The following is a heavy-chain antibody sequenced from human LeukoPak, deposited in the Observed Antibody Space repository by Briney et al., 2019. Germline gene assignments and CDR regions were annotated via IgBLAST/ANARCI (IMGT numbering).Heavy chain of an antibody. J-gene: IGHJ4*02. D-gene: IGHD2-15*01. Sequence: SGPTLVKPTQTLTLTCTFSGFSLSTRGVGVGWIRQPPGKALEWLALVYWDDDKRYSPSLKSRLTITKDTSKNQVVLTMTNMDPVDTATYYCAHSLCNGGSCYSGFDYWGQGTLVTVSS. CDR2: VYWDDDK. V-gene: IGHV2-5*02. CDR1: GFSLSTRGVG. CDR3: AHSLCNGGSCYSGFDY.